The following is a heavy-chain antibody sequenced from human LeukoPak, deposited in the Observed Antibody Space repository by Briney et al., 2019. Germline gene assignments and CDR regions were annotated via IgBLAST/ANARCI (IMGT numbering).Heavy chain of an antibody. Sequence: GGSLRLSCAASGFIFSSYWMSWVRQAPGKGLEWVANIQQAGSEKYYVDSVKGRFTTSRDNAKNSLDLQMNSLKVEDTAVYYCATPAAGPGAEYSLYWGQGTLVIVSS. CDR1: GFIFSSYW. V-gene: IGHV3-7*01. CDR3: ATPAAGPGAEYSLY. CDR2: IQQAGSEK. D-gene: IGHD6-13*01. J-gene: IGHJ1*01.